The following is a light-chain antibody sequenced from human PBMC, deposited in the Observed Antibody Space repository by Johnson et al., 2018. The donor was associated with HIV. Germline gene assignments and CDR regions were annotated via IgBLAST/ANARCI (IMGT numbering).Light chain of an antibody. CDR3: GTWDTSLNAYV. V-gene: IGLV1-51*02. J-gene: IGLJ1*01. CDR1: SSNIENYF. Sequence: QSVLTQPPSVSAAPGQRVNISCSGNSSNIENYFVSWYQQLPGAAPRLVIYENDKRPSGIPDRFSGSKSATSATLGITGLQTRDEADYYCGTWDTSLNAYVFGTGTKVTVL. CDR2: END.